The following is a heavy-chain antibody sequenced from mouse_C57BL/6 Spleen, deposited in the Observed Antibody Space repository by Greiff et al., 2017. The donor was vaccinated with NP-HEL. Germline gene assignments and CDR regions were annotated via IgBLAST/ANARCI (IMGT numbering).Heavy chain of an antibody. CDR3: ARVYYSNYNWYFDV. CDR1: GYTFTSYW. Sequence: VQLQQPGAELVKPGASVKMSCKASGYTFTSYWITWVKQRPGQGLEWIGDIYPGSGSTNYNEKFKSKATLTVDTSSSTAYMQLSSLTSEDSAVYYCARVYYSNYNWYFDVWGTGTTVTVSS. J-gene: IGHJ1*03. CDR2: IYPGSGST. V-gene: IGHV1-55*01. D-gene: IGHD2-5*01.